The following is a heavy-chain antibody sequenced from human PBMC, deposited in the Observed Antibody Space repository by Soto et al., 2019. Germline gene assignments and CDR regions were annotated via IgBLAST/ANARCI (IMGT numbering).Heavy chain of an antibody. CDR2: INPNSGGT. CDR1: GYTFTGYY. Sequence: QVQLVQSGAEVKKPGASVKVSCKASGYTFTGYYMHWVRQAPGQGLEWMGWINPNSGGTNNAQKFQGWVTMTRDTSISTAYMELSRLRSDDTAVYYCARDPGYGSGSYYDYWGQGTLVTVSS. J-gene: IGHJ4*02. CDR3: ARDPGYGSGSYYDY. D-gene: IGHD3-10*01. V-gene: IGHV1-2*04.